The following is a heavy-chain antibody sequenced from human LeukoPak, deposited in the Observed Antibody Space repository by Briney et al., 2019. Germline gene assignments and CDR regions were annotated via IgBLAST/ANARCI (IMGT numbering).Heavy chain of an antibody. Sequence: PGGSLRLSCAASGFTFSSYGMHWVRQAPGKGLEWVAFIRYDGSNKYYADSVKGRFTISRDNSKNTLYLQMNSLRAEDTAVYYCAKDGVVGATSHYYYYMDVWGKGTTVTVSS. CDR3: AKDGVVGATSHYYYYMDV. J-gene: IGHJ6*03. CDR1: GFTFSSYG. D-gene: IGHD1-26*01. V-gene: IGHV3-30*02. CDR2: IRYDGSNK.